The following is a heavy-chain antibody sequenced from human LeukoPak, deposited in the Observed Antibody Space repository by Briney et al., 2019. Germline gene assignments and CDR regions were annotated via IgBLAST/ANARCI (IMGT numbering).Heavy chain of an antibody. Sequence: ASVKVSCKASGYTFTSYYIHWVRQAPGQGLEWMGIINPSGGSTSYAQKFRGRVTMTRDTSTSTVYMELSSLRSEDTAVYYCARSTVGVAGSDFDYWGQGTLATVSS. CDR1: GYTFTSYY. D-gene: IGHD1-26*01. CDR3: ARSTVGVAGSDFDY. J-gene: IGHJ4*02. CDR2: INPSGGST. V-gene: IGHV1-46*01.